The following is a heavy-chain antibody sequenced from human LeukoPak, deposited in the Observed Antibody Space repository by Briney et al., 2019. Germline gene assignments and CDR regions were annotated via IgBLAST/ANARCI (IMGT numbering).Heavy chain of an antibody. CDR3: ARVNCSSTSCHFDY. CDR2: ISISSSYT. V-gene: IGHV3-11*05. Sequence: GGSLILSCAAAGFTLSDYYMSWIRQAPGKGLEWVSYISISSSYTNDEDTVKGRFTISRDNSKNTLNLQMNSLRAEDTAVYYCARVNCSSTSCHFDYWGQGTLVTVSS. J-gene: IGHJ4*02. D-gene: IGHD2-2*01. CDR1: GFTLSDYY.